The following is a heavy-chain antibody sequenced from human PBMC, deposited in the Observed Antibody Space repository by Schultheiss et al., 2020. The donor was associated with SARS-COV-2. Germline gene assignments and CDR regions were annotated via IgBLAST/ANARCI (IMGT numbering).Heavy chain of an antibody. CDR3: ATYSSSHDAFDI. Sequence: GGSLRLSCAASGFTFSSYGMHWVRQAPGKGLEWVAVISYDGSNKYYADSVKGRFTISRDNSKNTLYLQMNSLRAEDTAVYYCATYSSSHDAFDIWGQGTMVTVSS. D-gene: IGHD6-6*01. CDR2: ISYDGSNK. J-gene: IGHJ3*02. V-gene: IGHV3-30*03. CDR1: GFTFSSYG.